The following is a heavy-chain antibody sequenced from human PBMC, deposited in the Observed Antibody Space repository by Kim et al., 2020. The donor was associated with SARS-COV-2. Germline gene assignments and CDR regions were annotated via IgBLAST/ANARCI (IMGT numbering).Heavy chain of an antibody. CDR1: GFTFSNYG. J-gene: IGHJ4*02. V-gene: IGHV3-23*01. CDR2: IRGNGGST. Sequence: GGSLRLSCAASGFTFSNYGMSWVRQAPGKGLEWVAAIRGNGGSTYYADSVKGRFTISRDNSKNTLYLQMNSLRAEDTAVYYCAKDPAYYDILTGYYGGDYWGQGTRVTLSP. CDR3: AKDPAYYDILTGYYGGDY. D-gene: IGHD3-9*01.